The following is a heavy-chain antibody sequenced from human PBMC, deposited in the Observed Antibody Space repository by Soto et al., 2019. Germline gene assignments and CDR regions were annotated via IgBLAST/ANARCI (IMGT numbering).Heavy chain of an antibody. V-gene: IGHV3-53*01. J-gene: IGHJ5*02. CDR2: IDTAGRT. CDR3: AKEAVAYRSSWYWFDP. D-gene: IGHD6-13*01. Sequence: GGSLRLSCEASVFSVSDNYMTWVRQGPGKGLEWVSVIDTAGRTNYAESVKGRFNISRDNDKNTLHLQMKSLRAEDTAVYYCAKEAVAYRSSWYWFDPWGHGTLVTVS. CDR1: VFSVSDNY.